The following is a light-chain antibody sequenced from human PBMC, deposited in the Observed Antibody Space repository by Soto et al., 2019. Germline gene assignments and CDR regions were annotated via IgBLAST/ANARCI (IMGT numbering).Light chain of an antibody. Sequence: DIQMTQAPSAVQASVGDRVTITCRATQGISSWLVWYKLKPGKAPNLLIYDASSLRGGVPSRFTGSGSGTDFTLTITSLQPEELATYYCLQAYSVPLTFGGGNRVDIK. J-gene: IGKJ4*01. V-gene: IGKV1-12*01. CDR2: DAS. CDR1: QGISSW. CDR3: LQAYSVPLT.